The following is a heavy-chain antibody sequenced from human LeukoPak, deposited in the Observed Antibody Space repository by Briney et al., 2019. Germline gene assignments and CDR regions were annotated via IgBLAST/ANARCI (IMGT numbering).Heavy chain of an antibody. D-gene: IGHD1-26*01. CDR2: ISTSSSYI. Sequence: GGSLRLSCAAAGFTFSRYSMNWVRQAPGKGLEWVSSISTSSSYIYYADSVKGRFTISRDNARNSLFLQLDSLRAEDTAAYYCARGSSNSGSYYDYFDYWGQGALVTVSS. CDR1: GFTFSRYS. J-gene: IGHJ4*02. CDR3: ARGSSNSGSYYDYFDY. V-gene: IGHV3-21*01.